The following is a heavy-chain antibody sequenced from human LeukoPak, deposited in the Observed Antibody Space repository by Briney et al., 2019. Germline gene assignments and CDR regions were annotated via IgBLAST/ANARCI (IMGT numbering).Heavy chain of an antibody. D-gene: IGHD2-21*02. CDR1: GFTFSDYY. CDR2: IYYSGST. V-gene: IGHV4-38-2*01. Sequence: GSLRLSCAASGFTFSDYYMSWIRQAPGKGLEWIGSIYYSGSTYYNPSLKSRVTISVDTSKNQFSLKLSSVTAADTAVYYCARYRVFGGDLDWGQGTLVTVSS. CDR3: ARYRVFGGDLD. J-gene: IGHJ4*02.